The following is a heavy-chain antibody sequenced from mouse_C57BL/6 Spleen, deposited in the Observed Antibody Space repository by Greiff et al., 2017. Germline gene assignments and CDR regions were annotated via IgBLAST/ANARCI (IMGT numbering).Heavy chain of an antibody. V-gene: IGHV1-69*01. CDR1: GYTFTSYW. J-gene: IGHJ2*01. D-gene: IGHD1-1*01. CDR2: IDPSDSYT. CDR3: ARRDYGSSYGFDY. Sequence: VQLQQPGAELVMPGASVKLSCKASGYTFTSYWMHWVKQRPGQGLEWIGEIDPSDSYTSYNQKFKGKSTLTVDKSSSTAYMQLSSLTSEDSAVYYCARRDYGSSYGFDYWGQGTTLTVSS.